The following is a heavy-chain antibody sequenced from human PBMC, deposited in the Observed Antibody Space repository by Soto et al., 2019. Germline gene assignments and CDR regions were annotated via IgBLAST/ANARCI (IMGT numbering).Heavy chain of an antibody. CDR1: GGSFSGYY. V-gene: IGHV4-34*01. D-gene: IGHD3-22*01. Sequence: XETLSLTCAVYGGSFSGYYWSWIRQPPGKGLEWIGEINHSGSTNYNPSLKSRVTISVDTSKNQFSLKLSSVTAEDTAIYYCTRYQAMITDWGQGTLVTVSS. CDR2: INHSGST. J-gene: IGHJ4*02. CDR3: TRYQAMITD.